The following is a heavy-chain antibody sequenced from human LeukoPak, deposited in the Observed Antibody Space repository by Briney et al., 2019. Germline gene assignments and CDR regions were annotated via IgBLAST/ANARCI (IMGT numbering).Heavy chain of an antibody. Sequence: GGSLILSCTASGFTFSNYGMHWGRQAPVKGLDLVAIISDDGSNKYCADSVQGRVTISRDNSKNTLYLQVSSLRDEDTAVYYCAKDSGVIAGHWYFDLWGRGTLVSVSS. D-gene: IGHD3-10*01. CDR2: ISDDGSNK. V-gene: IGHV3-30*18. CDR3: AKDSGVIAGHWYFDL. CDR1: GFTFSNYG. J-gene: IGHJ2*01.